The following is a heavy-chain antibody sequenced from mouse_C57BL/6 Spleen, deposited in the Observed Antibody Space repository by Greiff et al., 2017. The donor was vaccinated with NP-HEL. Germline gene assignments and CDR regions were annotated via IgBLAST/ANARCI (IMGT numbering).Heavy chain of an antibody. D-gene: IGHD2-1*01. Sequence: VQLQQPGAELVKPGASVKMSCKASGYTFTSYWITWVKQRPGQGLEWIGDIYPGSGSTNYNEKFKSKATLTVDTSSSTAYMQLSSLTSEDSAVYYCARKGDYGNPFDYWGQGTTLTVSS. J-gene: IGHJ2*01. CDR2: IYPGSGST. CDR1: GYTFTSYW. V-gene: IGHV1-55*01. CDR3: ARKGDYGNPFDY.